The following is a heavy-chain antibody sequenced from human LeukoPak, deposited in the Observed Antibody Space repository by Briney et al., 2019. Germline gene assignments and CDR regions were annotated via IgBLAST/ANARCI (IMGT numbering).Heavy chain of an antibody. CDR1: GFTFSTYW. J-gene: IGHJ1*01. CDR3: ARAPDLDSSGYYYRFFQH. Sequence: PGGSLRHSCAASGFTFSTYWMSWVRQAPGKGLEWVANIKQDGNEKYYMDSVKGRFTISRDNAKNSLYLQMNSLRAEDTAVYYCARAPDLDSSGYYYRFFQHWGEGTLLTVSS. V-gene: IGHV3-7*05. D-gene: IGHD3-22*01. CDR2: IKQDGNEK.